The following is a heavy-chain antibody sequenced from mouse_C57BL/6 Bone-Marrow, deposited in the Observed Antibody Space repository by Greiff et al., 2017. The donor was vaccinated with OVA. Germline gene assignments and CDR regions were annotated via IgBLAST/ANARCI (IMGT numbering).Heavy chain of an antibody. D-gene: IGHD2-3*01. CDR3: VRHDDGYPYAMDY. J-gene: IGHJ4*01. CDR2: IRSKSNNYAT. V-gene: IGHV10-1*01. Sequence: EVHLVESGGGLVQPKGSLKLSCAASGFSFNTYAMNWVRQAPGKGLEWVARIRSKSNNYATYYADSVKDRFTISRDDSESMLYLQMNNLKTEDTAMYYGVRHDDGYPYAMDYWGQGTSVTVSS. CDR1: GFSFNTYA.